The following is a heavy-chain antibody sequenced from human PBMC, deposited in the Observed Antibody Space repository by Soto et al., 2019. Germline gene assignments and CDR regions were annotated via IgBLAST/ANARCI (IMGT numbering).Heavy chain of an antibody. V-gene: IGHV1-8*01. CDR1: GYTFSNYD. Sequence: QVQLVQSGAELKKPGASVKVSCKASGYTFSNYDMNWVRQATGQGPEWIGWVNPNNGDTGYAQKFQGRVTLTTDMSTTTAYMELTSLRSEDTAIYYCAKVSGKGSAIDFDYWGQGTLITVSS. J-gene: IGHJ4*02. CDR3: AKVSGKGSAIDFDY. CDR2: VNPNNGDT. D-gene: IGHD3-10*01.